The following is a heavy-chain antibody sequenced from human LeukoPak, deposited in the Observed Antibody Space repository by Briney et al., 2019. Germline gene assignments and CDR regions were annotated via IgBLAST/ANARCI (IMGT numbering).Heavy chain of an antibody. Sequence: SETLSLTCTVSGGSISGFYWSWIRQPPGKGLEWIGNIHYTGKTNYNPSLKSRVTMSVETSKNHFSVRLTSVTAADTAVYYCARINSGYGLSSSWYPNWFDPWGQGALVTVSS. D-gene: IGHD6-13*01. J-gene: IGHJ5*02. CDR3: ARINSGYGLSSSWYPNWFDP. CDR1: GGSISGFY. V-gene: IGHV4-59*01. CDR2: IHYTGKT.